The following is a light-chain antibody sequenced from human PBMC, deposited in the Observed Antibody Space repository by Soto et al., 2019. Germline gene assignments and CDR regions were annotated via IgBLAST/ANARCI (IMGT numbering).Light chain of an antibody. CDR2: AAS. V-gene: IGKV1-39*01. J-gene: IGKJ5*01. CDR3: QQSYSTPIT. CDR1: QSISSY. Sequence: DIQMTQSPSSLSASVGDRVTITCRASQSISSYLNWYQQKPGKAPKLLIYAASSLQSGVPSRFSGSGFGTVFTLTISSLQPEDFATYYCQQSYSTPITFGQGTRREIK.